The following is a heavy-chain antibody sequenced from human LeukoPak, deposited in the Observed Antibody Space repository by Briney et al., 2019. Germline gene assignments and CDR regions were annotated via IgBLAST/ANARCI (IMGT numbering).Heavy chain of an antibody. D-gene: IGHD5-12*01. V-gene: IGHV3-23*01. CDR2: IGGSGGST. CDR3: AKDRSGYEGGGFDY. Sequence: GGSPRLSCAASGFTFSSYAMSWVRQAPGKGLEWVSAIGGSGGSTYYADSVKGRFTISRDNSKNTLYLQMNSLRAEDTAVYYCAKDRSGYEGGGFDYWGQGTLVTVSS. J-gene: IGHJ4*02. CDR1: GFTFSSYA.